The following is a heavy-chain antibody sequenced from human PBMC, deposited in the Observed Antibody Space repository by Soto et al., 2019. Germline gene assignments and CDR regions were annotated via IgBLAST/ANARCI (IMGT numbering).Heavy chain of an antibody. CDR2: IRSKANSYAT. J-gene: IGHJ4*02. D-gene: IGHD5-12*01. CDR3: TRLGYSGYDYEFDY. CDR1: GFTFSGSA. V-gene: IGHV3-73*02. Sequence: EVQLVESGGGLVQPGGSLKLSCAASGFTFSGSAMHWVRQASGKGLEWVGRIRSKANSYATAYAASVKGRFTISRDDSKNTAYLQMNSLKTEDTAVYYCTRLGYSGYDYEFDYWGQGTLVTVSS.